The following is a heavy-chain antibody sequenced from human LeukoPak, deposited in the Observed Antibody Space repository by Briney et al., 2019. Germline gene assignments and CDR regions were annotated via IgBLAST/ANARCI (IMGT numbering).Heavy chain of an antibody. CDR1: GFTFSFYS. CDR2: ISTTSGYI. J-gene: IGHJ4*02. D-gene: IGHD2-2*01. Sequence: GSLRLSCAASGFTFSFYSMNWVRQAPGKGLEWVSSISTTSGYIYYADSVKGRFTISRDNSKNTLYLQMNSLRAEDTAVYYCAREDCSSTSCYAGSLWGQGTLVTVSS. CDR3: AREDCSSTSCYAGSL. V-gene: IGHV3-21*01.